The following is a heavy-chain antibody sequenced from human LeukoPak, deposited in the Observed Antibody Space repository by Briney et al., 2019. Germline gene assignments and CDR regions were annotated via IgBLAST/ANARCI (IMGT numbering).Heavy chain of an antibody. Sequence: GGSLRLSCAASGFSVNTNYMTWVRQAPGKGLEWVSVLYSGGGAYYADSVKGRFTISRDNSKNTLYLQMNSLRAEDTAVYYCARGRANSGSYSAFLYYFDYWGQGTLVTVSS. V-gene: IGHV3-66*02. CDR3: ARGRANSGSYSAFLYYFDY. CDR2: LYSGGGA. CDR1: GFSVNTNY. J-gene: IGHJ4*02. D-gene: IGHD1-26*01.